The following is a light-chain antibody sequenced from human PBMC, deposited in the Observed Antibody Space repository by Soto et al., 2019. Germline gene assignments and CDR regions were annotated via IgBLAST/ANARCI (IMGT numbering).Light chain of an antibody. CDR2: WAS. V-gene: IGKV4-1*01. Sequence: DIVMTQSPDCLAVSLGERATINCKSSQSVLYSSNNKNYLAWYQQKPGQPPKLLIYWASTRESGVPDRFSGSGSGTDFTLTISSLQAEDVAVYSCQQYYSTPYTFGQGTKVEIK. CDR3: QQYYSTPYT. J-gene: IGKJ2*01. CDR1: QSVLYSSNNKNY.